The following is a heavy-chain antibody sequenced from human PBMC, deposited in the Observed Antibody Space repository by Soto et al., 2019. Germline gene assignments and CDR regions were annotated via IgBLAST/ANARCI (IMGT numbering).Heavy chain of an antibody. J-gene: IGHJ6*02. CDR2: IIPIFGTA. CDR3: ARDPVERRYDFWSGYSYYYGMDV. Sequence: SVKVSCKASGGTFSSYAISWVRQAPGQGLEWMGGIIPIFGTANYAQKFQGRVTITADESTSTAYMELSSLRSEDTAVYYCARDPVERRYDFWSGYSYYYGMDVWGQGTTVTVSS. V-gene: IGHV1-69*13. D-gene: IGHD3-3*01. CDR1: GGTFSSYA.